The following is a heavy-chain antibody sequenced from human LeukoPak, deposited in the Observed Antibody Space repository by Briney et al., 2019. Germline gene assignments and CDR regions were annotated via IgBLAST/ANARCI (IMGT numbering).Heavy chain of an antibody. V-gene: IGHV3-30*04. CDR2: IGSDGTKK. CDR1: GFTFSDHP. CDR3: ARQMASTRLFAS. J-gene: IGHJ4*02. Sequence: PGRSLRLSCVASGFTFSDHPFHWVRQSPDKGLEWVALIGSDGTKKYYADSVQGRFTVSRENSKNTLFLQMNTLRADDTAVYFCARQMASTRLFASWGQGTLVTVSS. D-gene: IGHD5/OR15-5a*01.